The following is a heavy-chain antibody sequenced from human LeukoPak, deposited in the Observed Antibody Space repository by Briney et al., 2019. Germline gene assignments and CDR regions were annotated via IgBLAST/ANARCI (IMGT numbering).Heavy chain of an antibody. J-gene: IGHJ4*02. CDR2: IDPSDSYT. Sequence: GESLRISCKGSGYSITSYWISWVRQVPGKGLEWMGRIDPSDSYTNYSPSFQGHVTISADKSISTAYLQWSSLKASDTAMYYCARQYYGSGSYFNDFDYWGQGTLVTVSS. CDR3: ARQYYGSGSYFNDFDY. CDR1: GYSITSYW. D-gene: IGHD3-10*01. V-gene: IGHV5-10-1*01.